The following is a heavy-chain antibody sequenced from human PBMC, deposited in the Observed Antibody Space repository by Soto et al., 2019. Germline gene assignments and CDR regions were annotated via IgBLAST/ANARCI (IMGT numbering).Heavy chain of an antibody. J-gene: IGHJ5*02. CDR3: AREAPSYYSDSNNCPYLTWFDP. Sequence: QVQLVQSGAEVKKPGASVKVSCKASGYTFTNYGISWVRQAPGQGLEWMGWISAYNGNTIYAQKLQGRVTMTTDTSTSTAYMELRSLRSDDTAVYYCAREAPSYYSDSNNCPYLTWFDPWGQGTLVTVSS. D-gene: IGHD3-22*01. CDR1: GYTFTNYG. CDR2: ISAYNGNT. V-gene: IGHV1-18*01.